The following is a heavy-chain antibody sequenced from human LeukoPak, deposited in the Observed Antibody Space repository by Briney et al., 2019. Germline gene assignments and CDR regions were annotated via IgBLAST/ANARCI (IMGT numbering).Heavy chain of an antibody. J-gene: IGHJ4*02. V-gene: IGHV3-23*01. CDR3: ARPGQWLVGGGYYFDY. Sequence: GGSLRLSCAASGFIFSDYAMSWVRQAPGKGLEWVSAISDTGGSRTYYADSVKGRFTISRDNSKNTLYLQMTSLRAEDTAVYYCARPGQWLVGGGYYFDYWGQGTLVTVSS. CDR2: ISDTGGSRT. CDR1: GFIFSDYA. D-gene: IGHD6-19*01.